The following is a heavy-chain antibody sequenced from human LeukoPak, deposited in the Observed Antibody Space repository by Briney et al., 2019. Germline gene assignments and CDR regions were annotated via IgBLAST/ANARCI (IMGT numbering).Heavy chain of an antibody. CDR3: SRGRRSPDS. V-gene: IGHV3-49*03. CDR2: IRSKAYGGTT. D-gene: IGHD5-24*01. J-gene: IGHJ5*01. CDR1: GFTSGDSA. Sequence: GGSLRHSCAASGFTSGDSAMSWFRAAPGKGLGWVGFIRSKAYGGTTEYAASLKGRITISRDDSKTIAYLQMSSLKTEDTAVYYCSRGRRSPDSWGQGTLVTVYS.